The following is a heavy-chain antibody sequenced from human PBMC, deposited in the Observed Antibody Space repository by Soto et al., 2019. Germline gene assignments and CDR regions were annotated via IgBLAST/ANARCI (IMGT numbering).Heavy chain of an antibody. CDR2: INHSGST. J-gene: IGHJ6*03. V-gene: IGHV4-34*01. CDR1: GGSFSGYY. CDR3: ARGGGVYYYMDV. D-gene: IGHD3-16*01. Sequence: SETLSLTCAVYGGSFSGYYWSWILQPPGKGLEWIGEINHSGSTNYNPSLKSRVTISVDTSKNQFSLKLSSVTAADTAVFYCARGGGVYYYMDVWAKGTTVTVSS.